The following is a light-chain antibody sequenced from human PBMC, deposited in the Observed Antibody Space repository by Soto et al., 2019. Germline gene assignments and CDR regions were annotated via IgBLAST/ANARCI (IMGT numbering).Light chain of an antibody. J-gene: IGKJ1*01. V-gene: IGKV1D-8*03. CDR2: AAS. Sequence: VIWMTQSPSLLSASTGDRVTISCRMSQGISSYLAWYQQRPGKAPELLIYAASTLQTGVPSRFSGSGSGTDFTLSLSSLQPEDFADYYCQQSYSSHPWTFGQGTKVDIK. CDR3: QQSYSSHPWT. CDR1: QGISSY.